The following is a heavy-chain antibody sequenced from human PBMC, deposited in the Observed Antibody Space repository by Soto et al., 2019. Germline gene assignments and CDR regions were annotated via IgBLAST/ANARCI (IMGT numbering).Heavy chain of an antibody. D-gene: IGHD3-9*01. CDR1: GFTFSSYA. J-gene: IGHJ6*02. CDR3: AKGGDILTGLYPPWGMDV. V-gene: IGHV3-23*01. Sequence: EVQLLESGGGLVQPGGSLRLSCAASGFTFSSYAMSWVRQAPRKGLEWVSAISGSGGSTYYADSVKGRFTISRDNSKNTLYLQMNSLRAEDTAVYYCAKGGDILTGLYPPWGMDVWGQGTTVTVSS. CDR2: ISGSGGST.